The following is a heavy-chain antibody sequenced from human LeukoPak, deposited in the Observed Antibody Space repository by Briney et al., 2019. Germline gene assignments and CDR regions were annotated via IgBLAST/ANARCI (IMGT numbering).Heavy chain of an antibody. D-gene: IGHD2-8*02. CDR3: ARLVVPSYYGMDV. CDR2: ISWNSGSI. Sequence: PGRPLRLSCAASGFTFDDYAMHWVRQAPGKGLEWVSGISWNSGSIGYADSVKGRFTISRDNAKNSLYLQMNSLRAEDTALYYCARLVVPSYYGMDVWGQGTTVTVSS. V-gene: IGHV3-9*01. J-gene: IGHJ6*02. CDR1: GFTFDDYA.